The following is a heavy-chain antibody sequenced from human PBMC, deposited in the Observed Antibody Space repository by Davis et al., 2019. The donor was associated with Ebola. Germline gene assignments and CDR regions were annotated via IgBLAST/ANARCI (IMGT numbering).Heavy chain of an antibody. CDR2: ISYDGSNK. V-gene: IGHV3-30*12. D-gene: IGHD3-22*01. CDR3: ARANGDYYDSSGYYPDY. Sequence: GESLKISCAASGFTFSSYGMHWVRQAPGKGLEWVAVISYDGSNKYYADSVKGRFTISRDNSKNTLYLQMNSLRAEDTAVYYCARANGDYYDSSGYYPDYWGQGTLVTVSS. CDR1: GFTFSSYG. J-gene: IGHJ4*02.